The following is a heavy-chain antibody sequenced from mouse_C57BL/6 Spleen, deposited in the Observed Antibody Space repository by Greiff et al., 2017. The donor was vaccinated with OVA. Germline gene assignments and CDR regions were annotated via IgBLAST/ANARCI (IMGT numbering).Heavy chain of an antibody. Sequence: EVQLQQSGPELVKPGASVKISCKASGYTFTDYYMNWVKQSHGKSLEWIGDINPNNGGTSYNQKFKGKATLTVDKSSSTAYMELRSLTSEDSAVYYCAPYDYDFDDWGQGTTLTVSS. CDR2: INPNNGGT. J-gene: IGHJ2*01. D-gene: IGHD2-4*01. CDR3: APYDYDFDD. V-gene: IGHV1-26*01. CDR1: GYTFTDYY.